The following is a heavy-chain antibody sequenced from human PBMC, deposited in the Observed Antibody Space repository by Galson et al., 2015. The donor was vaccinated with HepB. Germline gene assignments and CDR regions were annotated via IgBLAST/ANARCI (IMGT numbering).Heavy chain of an antibody. CDR2: TSYDGSTK. J-gene: IGHJ4*02. D-gene: IGHD6-19*01. CDR1: GFTFNAHG. V-gene: IGHV3-30*18. CDR3: AKKLTSGWSLPFDH. Sequence: SLRLSCAASGFTFNAHGMDWVRQAPGKGLEWVAVTSYDGSTKSYADSVKGRFTISRDNSKNTLYLQMNSLRPEDTAVYYCAKKLTSGWSLPFDHWGQGTLVTVSS.